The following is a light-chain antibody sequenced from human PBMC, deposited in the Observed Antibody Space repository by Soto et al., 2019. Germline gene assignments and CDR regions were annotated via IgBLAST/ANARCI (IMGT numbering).Light chain of an antibody. Sequence: SYEVTQPPSVSVAPGQTARITCGGNNIGAYSVYWYQQKAGQAPVLVVYDDTNRPSGIPGRFSGSNSGNTATLTISSVEAGDEAAYYCQVWDSDSDPSYVFGGGTKLTVL. CDR1: NIGAYS. CDR2: DDT. J-gene: IGLJ1*01. CDR3: QVWDSDSDPSYV. V-gene: IGLV3-21*02.